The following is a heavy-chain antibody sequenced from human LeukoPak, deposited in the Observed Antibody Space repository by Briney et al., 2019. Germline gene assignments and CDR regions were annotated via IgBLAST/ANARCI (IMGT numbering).Heavy chain of an antibody. V-gene: IGHV1-69*05. Sequence: GASVTVSCKASGGTFSSYAISWVRQAPGQGLEWMGGIIPIFGTANYAQKFQGRVTITTDESTSTAYMELSSLRSEDTAVYYCARFEGGYCSSTSCLDAFDIWGQGTMVTVSS. D-gene: IGHD2-2*01. J-gene: IGHJ3*02. CDR3: ARFEGGYCSSTSCLDAFDI. CDR2: IIPIFGTA. CDR1: GGTFSSYA.